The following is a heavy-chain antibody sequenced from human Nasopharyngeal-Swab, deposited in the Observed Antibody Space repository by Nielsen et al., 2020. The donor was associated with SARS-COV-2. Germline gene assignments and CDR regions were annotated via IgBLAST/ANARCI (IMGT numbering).Heavy chain of an antibody. Sequence: GESLKISCAASGFTFSSYWMHWVRQALGKGLVWVSRINSDGSSTSYADSVKGRFTISRDNAKNTLYLQMNSLRAEDTAVYYCARGGAAAEGYYGMDVWGQGTTVTVSS. D-gene: IGHD6-13*01. J-gene: IGHJ6*02. CDR3: ARGGAAAEGYYGMDV. V-gene: IGHV3-74*01. CDR2: INSDGSST. CDR1: GFTFSSYW.